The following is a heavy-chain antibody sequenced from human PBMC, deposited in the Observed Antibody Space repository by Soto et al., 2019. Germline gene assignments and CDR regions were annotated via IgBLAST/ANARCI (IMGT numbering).Heavy chain of an antibody. Sequence: LRLSCAASGFTFSSYAMSWVRQAPGKGLEWVSAISGSGGSTYYADSVKGRFTISRDNSKNTLYLQMNSLRAEDTAVYYCAKVLGQLRFLEWLLYGGFDYWGQGTLVTVSS. D-gene: IGHD3-3*01. J-gene: IGHJ4*02. V-gene: IGHV3-23*01. CDR3: AKVLGQLRFLEWLLYGGFDY. CDR1: GFTFSSYA. CDR2: ISGSGGST.